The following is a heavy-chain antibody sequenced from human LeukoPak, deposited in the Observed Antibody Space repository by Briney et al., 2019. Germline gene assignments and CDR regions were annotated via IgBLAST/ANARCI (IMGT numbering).Heavy chain of an antibody. Sequence: SETLSLTCTVSGGSISSYYWSWIRQPPGKGLEWIGYVYYSGTTNYNPSLKSRVTISIDTSKNQFSLKLTSVTAADTAVYYCASPVGGAFDIWGQGTMVTVSS. J-gene: IGHJ3*02. CDR2: VYYSGTT. V-gene: IGHV4-59*08. D-gene: IGHD1-26*01. CDR3: ASPVGGAFDI. CDR1: GGSISSYY.